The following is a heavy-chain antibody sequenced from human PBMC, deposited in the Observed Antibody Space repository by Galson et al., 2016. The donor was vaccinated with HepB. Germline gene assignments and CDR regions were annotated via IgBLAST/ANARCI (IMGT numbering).Heavy chain of an antibody. Sequence: SVKVSCKASGYTFSCYGITWVRQAPGQGLEWMGWINCYNGNRNFAQNLQGRITMTTDTSTKTAYMELRSLRSDDTAVYYCARGHTPTSTYSYGGDSFDYWGQGTLVTVSS. D-gene: IGHD5-18*01. CDR3: ARGHTPTSTYSYGGDSFDY. V-gene: IGHV1-18*01. J-gene: IGHJ4*02. CDR1: GYTFSCYG. CDR2: INCYNGNR.